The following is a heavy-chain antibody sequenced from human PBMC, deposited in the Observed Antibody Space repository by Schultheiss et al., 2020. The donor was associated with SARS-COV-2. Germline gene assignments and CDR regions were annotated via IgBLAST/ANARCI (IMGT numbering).Heavy chain of an antibody. CDR2: INNSGKT. CDR1: GGSISSGDYY. Sequence: SETLSLTCTVSGGSISSGDYYWSWIRQPPGKGLEWIGEINNSGKTNYNPSLRGRVTISVDTSKSQFSLKLTSVTAADTAVYYCARDGYATYYYGMDVWGQGTTVTVAS. CDR3: ARDGYATYYYGMDV. V-gene: IGHV4-61*08. J-gene: IGHJ6*02. D-gene: IGHD5-12*01.